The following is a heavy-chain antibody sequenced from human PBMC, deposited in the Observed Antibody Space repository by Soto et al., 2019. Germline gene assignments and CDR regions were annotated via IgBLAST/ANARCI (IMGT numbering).Heavy chain of an antibody. D-gene: IGHD6-6*01. CDR2: ISSSSSTI. Sequence: GGSLRLSCAASGFTFSSYSMNWVRQAPGKGLEWVSYISSSSSTIYYADSVKGRFTISRDNAKNSLYLQMNSLRDEDTAVYYCARPDASSSSHGMDGWGQETRVTVSS. CDR3: ARPDASSSSHGMDG. V-gene: IGHV3-48*02. CDR1: GFTFSSYS. J-gene: IGHJ6*02.